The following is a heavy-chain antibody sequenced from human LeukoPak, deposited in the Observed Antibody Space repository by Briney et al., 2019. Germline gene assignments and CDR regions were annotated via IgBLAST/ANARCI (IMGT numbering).Heavy chain of an antibody. D-gene: IGHD2-2*01. CDR2: INWSGGST. Sequence: GGSLRLSCTASGFALDEHGMSWVRQVPGKGLEWVSGINWSGGSTGYADPLRGRFTISRDNAKNPLYLQMDSLRAEDTALYYCARAPITSPFYFGYWGQGTLVTVSS. CDR1: GFALDEHG. CDR3: ARAPITSPFYFGY. J-gene: IGHJ4*02. V-gene: IGHV3-20*04.